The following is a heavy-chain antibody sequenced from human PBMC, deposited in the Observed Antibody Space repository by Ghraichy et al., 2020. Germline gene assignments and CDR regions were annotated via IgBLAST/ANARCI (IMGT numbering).Heavy chain of an antibody. D-gene: IGHD6-19*01. V-gene: IGHV3-23*01. CDR2: ISGSGGST. Sequence: GGSLRLSCAASGFTFSSYAMSWVRQAPGKGLEWVSAISGSGGSTYYADSVKGRFTISRDNSKNTLYLQMNSLRAEDTAVYYCASGGGWRPYFDYWGQGTLVTVSS. J-gene: IGHJ4*02. CDR1: GFTFSSYA. CDR3: ASGGGWRPYFDY.